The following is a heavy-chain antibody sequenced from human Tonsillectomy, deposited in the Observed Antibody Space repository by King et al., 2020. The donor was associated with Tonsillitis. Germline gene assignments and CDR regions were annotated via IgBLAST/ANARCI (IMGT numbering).Heavy chain of an antibody. D-gene: IGHD1-26*01. V-gene: IGHV3-48*01. J-gene: IGHJ4*02. CDR2: ISSGSNTI. Sequence: VQLVESGGDLVQPGGSLRLSCAASGFTFSSHSMHWVRQAPGKGLEWVSYISSGSNTIHYADSVKGRFTISRDNAKNSLYLQMNSLRTEDTAIYYCARDAIISGIYPTFDSWGQGTLVTVSS. CDR1: GFTFSSHS. CDR3: ARDAIISGIYPTFDS.